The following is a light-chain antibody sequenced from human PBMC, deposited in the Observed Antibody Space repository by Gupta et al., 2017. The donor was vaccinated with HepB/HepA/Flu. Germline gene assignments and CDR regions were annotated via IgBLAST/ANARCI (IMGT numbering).Light chain of an antibody. CDR1: QSVLYSSNNKNY. CDR2: CAS. Sequence: DIVMTQSPDSLAVSLGERATINCKSSQSVLYSSNNKNYLAWYQQKPGQPPKLPIYCASTRESGVPDRFSGRGSVTDFTLTISSLQAEDVAVYYCQQYYSTPWTFGQGTKLEIK. V-gene: IGKV4-1*01. J-gene: IGKJ1*01. CDR3: QQYYSTPWT.